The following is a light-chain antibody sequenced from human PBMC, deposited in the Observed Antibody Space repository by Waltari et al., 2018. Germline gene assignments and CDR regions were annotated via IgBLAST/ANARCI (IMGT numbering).Light chain of an antibody. CDR2: KAS. J-gene: IGKJ1*01. CDR1: ENINRW. CDR3: QQYRINPWT. Sequence: DIQMTQSPSTLSAFVGDRVTITCRASENINRWLAWYQEKPGKAPKLLIQKASNLESGVPERFSGSGSGTEFTLTISSLQTDDFATYYCQQYRINPWTFGQGTRVEI. V-gene: IGKV1-5*03.